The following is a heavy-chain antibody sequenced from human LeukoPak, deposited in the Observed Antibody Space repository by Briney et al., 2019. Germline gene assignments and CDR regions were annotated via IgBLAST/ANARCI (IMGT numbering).Heavy chain of an antibody. Sequence: SVKLSCTSSGGTFNTHIFNWVRQAPGQGLEWMGRITPIIGTTKYAQRFQARVTITADRSTSTAYLELSGLTYDDTAVYYCTRVTLRGSKYNWFDPWGQGTPVSVSS. V-gene: IGHV1-69*08. CDR2: ITPIIGTT. J-gene: IGHJ5*02. D-gene: IGHD1-26*01. CDR1: GGTFNTHI. CDR3: TRVTLRGSKYNWFDP.